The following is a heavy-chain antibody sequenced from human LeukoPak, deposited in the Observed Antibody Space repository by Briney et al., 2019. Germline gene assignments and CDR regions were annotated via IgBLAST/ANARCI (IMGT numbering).Heavy chain of an antibody. CDR2: ISSSGSTI. V-gene: IGHV3-11*01. CDR1: GFTFSDYY. CDR3: AKDSEIYPWFGEFPGFDY. D-gene: IGHD3-10*01. J-gene: IGHJ4*02. Sequence: GGSLRLSCAASGFTFSDYYMSWIRQAPGKGLEWVSYISSSGSTIYYADSVKGRFTISRDNAKNSLYLQMNSLRAEDTAVYYCAKDSEIYPWFGEFPGFDYWGQGTLVTVSS.